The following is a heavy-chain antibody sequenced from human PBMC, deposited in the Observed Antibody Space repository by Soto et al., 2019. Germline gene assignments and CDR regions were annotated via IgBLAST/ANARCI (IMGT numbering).Heavy chain of an antibody. J-gene: IGHJ4*01. D-gene: IGHD3-9*01. Sequence: ASVKVSCKAAGNIFTNYYMYWVRQAPGHGLEWMGVINPSGDITTYAQKFQGRCTITRDTSTGTVYMELSSLRSEDSAVYYCDRAWNLDWLFSPMGYWGHGTLVTVS. V-gene: IGHV1-46*03. CDR3: DRAWNLDWLFSPMGY. CDR2: INPSGDIT. CDR1: GNIFTNYY.